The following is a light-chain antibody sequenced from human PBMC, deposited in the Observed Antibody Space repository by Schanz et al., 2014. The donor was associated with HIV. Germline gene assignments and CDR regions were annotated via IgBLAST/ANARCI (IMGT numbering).Light chain of an antibody. Sequence: EIVLTQSPATLSLSPGEGATLSCRASQSVSSSYLAWYQQKPGQAPRLLIYGASSRATGIPDRFSGSGSGTDFILSISRLEPEDFAVYYCQQYGSSPWTFGQGTKVEIK. V-gene: IGKV3-20*01. J-gene: IGKJ1*01. CDR2: GAS. CDR1: QSVSSSY. CDR3: QQYGSSPWT.